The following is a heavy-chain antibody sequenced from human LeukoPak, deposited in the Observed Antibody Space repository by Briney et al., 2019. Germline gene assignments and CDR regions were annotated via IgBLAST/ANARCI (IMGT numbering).Heavy chain of an antibody. J-gene: IGHJ4*02. Sequence: GGSLRLSCAASGFTFSSSWMHWVRQAPGKGLEGLEWVSYISSGSSAIYYAESVKGRFTISRDNAKNSLYLQMNSLRDEDTAVYYCARVRPNYGGKGYFDNWGQGTLVTVSS. V-gene: IGHV3-48*02. CDR2: ISSGSSAI. CDR3: ARVRPNYGGKGYFDN. CDR1: GFTFSSSW. D-gene: IGHD4-23*01.